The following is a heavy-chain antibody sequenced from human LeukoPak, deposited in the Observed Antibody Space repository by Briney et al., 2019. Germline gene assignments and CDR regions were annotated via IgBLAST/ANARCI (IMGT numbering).Heavy chain of an antibody. J-gene: IGHJ4*02. CDR3: ARQGGQQLPPLY. V-gene: IGHV4-4*09. D-gene: IGHD6-13*01. CDR1: GGSISSYY. CDR2: ICSSGST. Sequence: SETLSLTCTVSGGSISSYYWSWIRQPPGKALEWIGYICSSGSTNCNPSLKSRVTISVDTSKNQFSLNLSSVTAADTAVYYCARQGGQQLPPLYWGQGTLVTVSS.